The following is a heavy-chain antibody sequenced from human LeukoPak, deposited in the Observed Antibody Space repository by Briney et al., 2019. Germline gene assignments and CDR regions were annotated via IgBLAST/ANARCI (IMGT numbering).Heavy chain of an antibody. V-gene: IGHV4-34*01. Sequence: SETLSLTCAVYGGSFSGYYWSWIRQPPGKGLEWIGEINHSGSTNYNPSLKSRVTISVDTSKNQFSLKLSSVTAADTAVYYCARLTVADNYFDYWGQGTLVTVSS. J-gene: IGHJ4*02. CDR2: INHSGST. D-gene: IGHD4-17*01. CDR1: GGSFSGYY. CDR3: ARLTVADNYFDY.